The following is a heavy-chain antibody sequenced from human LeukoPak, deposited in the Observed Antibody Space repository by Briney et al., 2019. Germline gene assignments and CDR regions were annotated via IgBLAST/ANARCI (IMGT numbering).Heavy chain of an antibody. D-gene: IGHD3-22*01. CDR1: GITVSTNY. Sequence: PGRSLRLSCAASGITVSTNYMNWVRQAPGKGLEWVSVIYSTDKTNYADSVQGRFTISRDNAKNSLYLQMNSLRAEDTAVYYCARETYYYDSSGLDWGQGTLVTVSS. J-gene: IGHJ4*02. CDR2: IYSTDKT. V-gene: IGHV3-66*01. CDR3: ARETYYYDSSGLD.